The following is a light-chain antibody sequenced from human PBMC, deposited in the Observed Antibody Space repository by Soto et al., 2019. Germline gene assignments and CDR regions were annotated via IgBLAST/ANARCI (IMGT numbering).Light chain of an antibody. Sequence: QSALTQPASVSGSPGQSITISCTGTSGDIGSYTYVSWYQLYPGKAPKLLISEVTNRPSGVSNRFSGSKSGNTASLTISGLQAEDEAHYYCRSYTTNSHPVVFGGGTQLTVL. CDR2: EVT. V-gene: IGLV2-14*01. J-gene: IGLJ2*01. CDR1: SGDIGSYTY. CDR3: RSYTTNSHPVV.